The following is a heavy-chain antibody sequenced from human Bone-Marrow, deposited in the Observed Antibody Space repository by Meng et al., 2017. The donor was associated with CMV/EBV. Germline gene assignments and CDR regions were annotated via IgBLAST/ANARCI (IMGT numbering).Heavy chain of an antibody. J-gene: IGHJ4*02. V-gene: IGHV3-9*01. D-gene: IGHD1-26*01. CDR3: ARVGGATAFDY. CDR1: GFTFDDYA. Sequence: SLKISCAASGFTFDDYAMHWVRQAPGKGLEWVSGISWNSGSIGYADSVKGRFTISRDNAKNSLYLQMNSLRAEDTAVYYCARVGGATAFDYWGQGTLVTVYS. CDR2: ISWNSGSI.